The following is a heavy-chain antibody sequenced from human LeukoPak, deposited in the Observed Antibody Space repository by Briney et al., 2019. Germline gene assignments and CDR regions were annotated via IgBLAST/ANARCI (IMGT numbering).Heavy chain of an antibody. D-gene: IGHD1-7*01. CDR1: GFTFSSYA. Sequence: PGGSLRLSCAASGFTFSSYAMHWVRQAPGKGLEWVAVISYDGSNKYYADSVKGRFTISRDNSKNTLYLQMNSLRAEDTAVYYCARVGDWNYLVYYFDYWGQGTLVTVSS. V-gene: IGHV3-30-3*01. J-gene: IGHJ4*02. CDR2: ISYDGSNK. CDR3: ARVGDWNYLVYYFDY.